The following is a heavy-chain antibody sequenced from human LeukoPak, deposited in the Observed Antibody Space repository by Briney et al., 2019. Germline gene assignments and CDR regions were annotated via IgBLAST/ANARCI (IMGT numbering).Heavy chain of an antibody. V-gene: IGHV3-23*01. D-gene: IGHD2-15*01. J-gene: IGHJ4*02. Sequence: GGSLRLSCAASGFTFSSYAMSWVRQAPGKGLEWVSAISGSGGSTYYADSVKGRFTISRDNSKNTLYLQMNSLRAEDTAVYYCAKDFPLYCSGGSCYSMSFDCWGQGTLVTVSS. CDR3: AKDFPLYCSGGSCYSMSFDC. CDR2: ISGSGGST. CDR1: GFTFSSYA.